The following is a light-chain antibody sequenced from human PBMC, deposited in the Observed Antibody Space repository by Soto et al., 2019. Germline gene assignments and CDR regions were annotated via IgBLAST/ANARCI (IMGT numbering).Light chain of an antibody. Sequence: EIVMTQSPATLSVSPGERATLSCRASQSVSSNLAWYQQKPGQAPRLLIYGASNRATGIPARFSGSGSGTDFTLTISGLEPEDFAVYYCQQRSNWPRTFGPGTKVDIK. CDR2: GAS. J-gene: IGKJ3*01. V-gene: IGKV3-11*01. CDR3: QQRSNWPRT. CDR1: QSVSSN.